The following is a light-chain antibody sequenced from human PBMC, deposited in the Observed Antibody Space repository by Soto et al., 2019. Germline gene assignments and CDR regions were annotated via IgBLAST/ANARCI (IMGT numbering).Light chain of an antibody. Sequence: EIVMTQSPATLSVSPGGRATLSCRASQSVSSYLAWYQQRPGQPPRLLIYGASTRATGIPARFSGSGCGTESSLTISSLQAEDFAVCFCQQYNTWPPKYTFGQGTKLEI. J-gene: IGKJ2*01. CDR1: QSVSSY. CDR3: QQYNTWPPKYT. V-gene: IGKV3-15*01. CDR2: GAS.